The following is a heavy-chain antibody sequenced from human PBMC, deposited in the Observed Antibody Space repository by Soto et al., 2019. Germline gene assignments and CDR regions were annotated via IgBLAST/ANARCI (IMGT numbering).Heavy chain of an antibody. V-gene: IGHV3-23*01. CDR2: ISGSGGST. CDR1: GFTFSSYA. CDR3: AKNSARTTVPYYFDY. Sequence: GGSLRLSCAASGFTFSSYAMSWVRQAPGKGLEWVSAISGSGGSTYHADSVKGRFTISRDNSKNTLYLQMNSLRAEDTAVYYCAKNSARTTVPYYFDYWGQGTLVTVSS. D-gene: IGHD4-4*01. J-gene: IGHJ4*02.